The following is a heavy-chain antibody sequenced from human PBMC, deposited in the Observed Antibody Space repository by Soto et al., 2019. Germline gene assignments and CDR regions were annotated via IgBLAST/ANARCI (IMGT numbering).Heavy chain of an antibody. CDR1: DASISAGNW. V-gene: IGHV4-4*02. J-gene: IGHJ5*02. D-gene: IGHD2-21*01. CDR3: AGVGCRGGDCFSTYYDP. CDR2: VHHTGNT. Sequence: QVQLQESGPGLVDPSETLSLTCTVSDASISAGNWWTWVRQPPGKGLEWIGEVHHTGNTNYNPSLTSRVTISVDTSKNHFSLKLTSVAAADTAVYYCAGVGCRGGDCFSTYYDPWGQGTLVTVSS.